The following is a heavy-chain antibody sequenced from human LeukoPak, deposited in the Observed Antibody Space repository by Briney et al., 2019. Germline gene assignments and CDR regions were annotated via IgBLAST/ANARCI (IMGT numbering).Heavy chain of an antibody. Sequence: VASVKVSCKASGYTLTSYAISWVRQAPGPGLEWMGGTIPIFGPANYAQKFQGRVTITADESTSTAYMELSRLRSEDTAVYYCASSGNGYSYGYLDYWGQGTLVTVSS. CDR3: ASSGNGYSYGYLDY. CDR2: TIPIFGPA. J-gene: IGHJ4*02. CDR1: GYTLTSYA. V-gene: IGHV1-69*13. D-gene: IGHD5-18*01.